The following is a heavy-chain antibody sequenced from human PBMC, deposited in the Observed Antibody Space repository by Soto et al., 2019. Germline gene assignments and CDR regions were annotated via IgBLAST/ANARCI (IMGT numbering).Heavy chain of an antibody. Sequence: GASVKVSCKASGYTFTSYAMHWVRQAPGQRLEWMGWINAGNGNTKYSQKFQGRVTITRDTSASTAYMELSSLRSEDTAVYYCARARAYAYNWNDSGIGQFDPWGQGTLVTVSS. D-gene: IGHD1-1*01. CDR3: ARARAYAYNWNDSGIGQFDP. V-gene: IGHV1-3*01. CDR1: GYTFTSYA. J-gene: IGHJ5*02. CDR2: INAGNGNT.